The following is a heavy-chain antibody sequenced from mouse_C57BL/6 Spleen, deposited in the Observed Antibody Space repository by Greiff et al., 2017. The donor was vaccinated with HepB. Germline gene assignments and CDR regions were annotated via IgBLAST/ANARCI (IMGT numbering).Heavy chain of an antibody. CDR2: IDPSDSYT. J-gene: IGHJ2*01. CDR1: GYTFTSYW. Sequence: QVQLQQPGAELVRPGTSVKLSCKASGYTFTSYWMHWVKQRHGQGLEWIGVIDPSDSYTNYNQKFKGKSTLTVDTSSNTAYMQLSSLTSEDSAVYYCARKGGYYFDYWCEGTPLTVSS. V-gene: IGHV1-59*01. CDR3: ARKGGYYFDY.